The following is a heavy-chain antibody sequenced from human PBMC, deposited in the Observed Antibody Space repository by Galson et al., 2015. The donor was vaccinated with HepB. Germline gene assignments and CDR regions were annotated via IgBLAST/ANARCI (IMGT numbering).Heavy chain of an antibody. CDR3: ARPLYCSCTSCYREDY. CDR1: GFTFSSYA. CDR2: ISYDGSNK. D-gene: IGHD2-2*02. Sequence: SLRLSCAASGFTFSSYAMHWVRQAPGKGLEWVAVISYDGSNKYYADSVKGRFTISRDNSKNTLYLQMNSLRAEDTAVYYCARPLYCSCTSCYREDYWGQGTLVTVSS. J-gene: IGHJ4*02. V-gene: IGHV3-30-3*01.